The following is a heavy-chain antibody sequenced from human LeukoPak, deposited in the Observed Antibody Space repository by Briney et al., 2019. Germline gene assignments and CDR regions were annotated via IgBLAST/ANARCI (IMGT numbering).Heavy chain of an antibody. CDR3: ASRSSIWSGYQDTLYYFDS. J-gene: IGHJ4*02. V-gene: IGHV4-59*01. CDR1: GGSISSYY. CDR2: IYYSGST. Sequence: PSETLSLTCTVSGGSISSYYWSWIRQPPGKRLEWIGHIYYSGSTNYNPSLKSRVTISVDTSKNQFSLKLSSVTAGDTAVYYCASRSSIWSGYQDTLYYFDSWGQGTLVTVSS. D-gene: IGHD3-3*01.